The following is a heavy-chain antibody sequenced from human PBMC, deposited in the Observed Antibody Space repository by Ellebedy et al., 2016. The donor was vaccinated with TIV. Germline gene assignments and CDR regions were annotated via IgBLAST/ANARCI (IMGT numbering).Heavy chain of an antibody. J-gene: IGHJ4*02. CDR3: AKGRGGGSDSSAPRYYFDY. CDR1: GFTFTSFA. V-gene: IGHV3-23*01. CDR2: ISHTGTRT. Sequence: PGGSLRLSCAASGFTFTSFAMSWVRQAPGKGLEWVSTISHTGTRTYYADSVEGWFTISRDTSKKTLYLQMNSLRAEDTAIYYCAKGRGGGSDSSAPRYYFDYWGLGTLVTVSS. D-gene: IGHD3-22*01.